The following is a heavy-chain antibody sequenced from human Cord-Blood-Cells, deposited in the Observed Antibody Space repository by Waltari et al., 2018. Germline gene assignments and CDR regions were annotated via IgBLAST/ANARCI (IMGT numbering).Heavy chain of an antibody. D-gene: IGHD3-10*01. CDR3: ALGPHMVRGVIIRGWFDP. Sequence: EVQLVQSGAEAKKPGESLKISCKGSGYRFTRYWIGWVRHMPGQRLAWMGIIYPGDSDTRYSPSFQGQVTISADKSISTAYLQWSSLKASDTAMYYCALGPHMVRGVIIRGWFDPWGQGTLVTVSS. J-gene: IGHJ5*02. CDR2: IYPGDSDT. V-gene: IGHV5-51*01. CDR1: GYRFTRYW.